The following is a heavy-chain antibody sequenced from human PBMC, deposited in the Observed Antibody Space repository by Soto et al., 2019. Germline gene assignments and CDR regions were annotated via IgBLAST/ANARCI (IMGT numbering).Heavy chain of an antibody. CDR2: IWYDGSNK. D-gene: IGHD6-6*01. V-gene: IGHV3-33*01. J-gene: IGHJ6*02. CDR3: ATYIAARTYYYGMDV. CDR1: GFTFSSYG. Sequence: QVQLVESGGGVVQPGRSLRLSCAASGFTFSSYGMHWVRQAPGKGLEWVAVIWYDGSNKYYADSVKGRFTISRDNSKNTLYLQMNSLRAEDTAVYYCATYIAARTYYYGMDVWGQGTTVTVSS.